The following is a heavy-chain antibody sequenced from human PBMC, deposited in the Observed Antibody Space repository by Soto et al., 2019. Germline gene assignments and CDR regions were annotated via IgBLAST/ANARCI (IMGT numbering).Heavy chain of an antibody. D-gene: IGHD1-7*01. CDR2: ISGSGGST. CDR3: AKAKPSTGTKYYYYGMDV. CDR1: GFTFSSYA. V-gene: IGHV3-23*01. J-gene: IGHJ6*02. Sequence: GGSLRLSCAASGFTFSSYAMSWVRQAPGKGLEWVSAISGSGGSTYYADSVKGRFTISRDNSKNTLYLQMNSLRAEDTAVYYCAKAKPSTGTKYYYYGMDVWGQGTTVTVSS.